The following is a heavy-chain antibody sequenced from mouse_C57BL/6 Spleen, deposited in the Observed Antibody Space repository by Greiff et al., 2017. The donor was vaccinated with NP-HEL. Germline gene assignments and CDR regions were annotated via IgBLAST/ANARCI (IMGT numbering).Heavy chain of an antibody. Sequence: DVQLQESGPGLVKPSQSLSLTCSVTGYSITSGYYWNWIRQFPGNKLEWMGYISYDGSNNYNPSLKNRNSITRDTSKNQFFLKLNSVTTEDTATYYCARDGVYWGQGTTLTVSS. V-gene: IGHV3-6*01. CDR3: ARDGVY. CDR1: GYSITSGYY. J-gene: IGHJ2*01. CDR2: ISYDGSN.